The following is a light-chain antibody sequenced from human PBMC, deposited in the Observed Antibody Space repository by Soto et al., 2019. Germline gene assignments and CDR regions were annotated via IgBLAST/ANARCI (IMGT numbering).Light chain of an antibody. Sequence: QSVLTQPPSALGSPGQAVTISCTGNSSDVGGYNYVSWYQQHPGKAPKLIIYDVSQRPSGAPDRFSGSKSGNTASLTVSGLQAEDEADYYCCSYAGGNNFYVFGAGTKVTVL. CDR2: DVS. V-gene: IGLV2-8*01. CDR3: CSYAGGNNFYV. J-gene: IGLJ1*01. CDR1: SSDVGGYNY.